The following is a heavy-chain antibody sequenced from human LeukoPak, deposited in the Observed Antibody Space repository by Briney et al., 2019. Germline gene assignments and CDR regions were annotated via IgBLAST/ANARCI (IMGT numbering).Heavy chain of an antibody. CDR2: IYSGGST. D-gene: IGHD3-3*01. Sequence: GGSLRLSCAASGFTVSSNYMSWVRQAPGKGLEWVSVIYSGGSTYYADSVKGRFTISRDNSKNTLYLQMNSLRAEDTAVYYCAKGRYYDFWSGYSDLNYYMDVWGKGTTVTVSS. J-gene: IGHJ6*03. V-gene: IGHV3-66*02. CDR1: GFTVSSNY. CDR3: AKGRYYDFWSGYSDLNYYMDV.